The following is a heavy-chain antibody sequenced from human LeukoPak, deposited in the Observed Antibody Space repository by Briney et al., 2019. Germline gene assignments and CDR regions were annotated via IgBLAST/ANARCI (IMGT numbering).Heavy chain of an antibody. CDR3: ARSGRYTFDY. V-gene: IGHV6-1*01. CDR2: TYYRSKWRD. Sequence: SQTLSLTCDLSGDSVSSNSAVWNWIRQSPSRGLEWLGKTYYRSKWRDDSAVSVRGRVTITPDTSKNQFSLQLSSVTPEDTAVYYCARSGRYTFDYWGQGILVTVSS. CDR1: GDSVSSNSAV. D-gene: IGHD1-26*01. J-gene: IGHJ4*02.